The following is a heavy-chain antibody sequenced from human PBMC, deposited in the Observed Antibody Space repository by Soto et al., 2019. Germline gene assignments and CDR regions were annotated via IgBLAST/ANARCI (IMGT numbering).Heavy chain of an antibody. CDR2: INSDGSST. CDR1: GLTFSSYW. J-gene: IGHJ4*02. D-gene: IGHD4-17*01. CDR3: AQSYTVTTDY. Sequence: EVQLVESGGGLVQPGGSLRLSCAASGLTFSSYWMHWVRQAPGKGLVWVSRINSDGSSTNYADSVKGRFTISRDNAKNTVYLQMNRLSAEDTAVYYCAQSYTVTTDYWGQGTLVTVSS. V-gene: IGHV3-74*01.